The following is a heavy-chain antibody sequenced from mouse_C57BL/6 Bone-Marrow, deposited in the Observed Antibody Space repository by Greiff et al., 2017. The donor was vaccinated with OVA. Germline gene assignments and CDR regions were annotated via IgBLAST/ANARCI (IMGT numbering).Heavy chain of an antibody. CDR3: TLITTVVEGY. D-gene: IGHD1-1*01. J-gene: IGHJ2*01. Sequence: VQLKQSGAELVRPGASVKLSCTASGFNIKDDYMHWVKQRPEQGLEWIGWIDPENGDTEYASKFQGKATITADTSSNTAYLQLSSLTSEDTAVYYCTLITTVVEGYWGQGTTLTVSS. CDR1: GFNIKDDY. CDR2: IDPENGDT. V-gene: IGHV14-4*01.